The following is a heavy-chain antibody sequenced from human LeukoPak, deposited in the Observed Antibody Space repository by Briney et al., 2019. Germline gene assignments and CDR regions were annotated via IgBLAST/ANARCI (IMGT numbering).Heavy chain of an antibody. V-gene: IGHV4-59*01. CDR3: ARSLYFDWLPFDY. J-gene: IGHJ4*02. Sequence: PSETLSLTCTVSGGSISSYYWSLIRQPPGKGLEWIGYIYYSGSTNYNPSLKSRVTISVDTSKNQFSLKLSSVTAADTAVYYCARSLYFDWLPFDYWGQGTLVTVSS. CDR2: IYYSGST. CDR1: GGSISSYY. D-gene: IGHD3-9*01.